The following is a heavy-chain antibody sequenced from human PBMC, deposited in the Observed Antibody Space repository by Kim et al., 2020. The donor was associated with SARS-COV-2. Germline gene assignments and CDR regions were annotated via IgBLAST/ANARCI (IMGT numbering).Heavy chain of an antibody. CDR2: ST. CDR3: ARDRAAGFDY. D-gene: IGHD6-13*01. J-gene: IGHJ4*02. Sequence: STSYADSVKGRFTISRDNAKNTLYLQMNSLRAEDTAVYYCARDRAAGFDYWGQGTLVTVSS. V-gene: IGHV3-74*01.